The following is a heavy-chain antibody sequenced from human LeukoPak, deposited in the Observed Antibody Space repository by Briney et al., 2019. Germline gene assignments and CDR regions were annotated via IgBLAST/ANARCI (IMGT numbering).Heavy chain of an antibody. J-gene: IGHJ4*02. V-gene: IGHV4-38-2*02. CDR3: TRRVRGTSFRDY. CDR2: MDHSGST. CDR1: GYSISSSGYY. Sequence: RSETLSLTCTVSGYSISSSGYYWGWIRQPPGKGLEWIGNMDHSGSTYYNPSLKSRVTISSATSKNQFSVKLSSVTAADTAIHYCTRRVRGTSFRDYWGQGTLVTVSS. D-gene: IGHD1-1*01.